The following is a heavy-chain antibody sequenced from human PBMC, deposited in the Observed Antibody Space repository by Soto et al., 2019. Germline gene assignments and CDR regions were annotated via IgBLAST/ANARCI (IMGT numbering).Heavy chain of an antibody. CDR2: ISYGGSNK. V-gene: IGHV3-30*03. CDR3: ARDEQLERTYYYYYGMDV. D-gene: IGHD1-1*01. Sequence: GGSLRLSCAASGFTFSSYGMHWVRQAPGKGLEWMAVISYGGSNKYYADSVKGRFTISRDNSKNTLYLQMNSLRAEDTAVYYCARDEQLERTYYYYYGMDVWGQGTTVTVSS. J-gene: IGHJ6*02. CDR1: GFTFSSYG.